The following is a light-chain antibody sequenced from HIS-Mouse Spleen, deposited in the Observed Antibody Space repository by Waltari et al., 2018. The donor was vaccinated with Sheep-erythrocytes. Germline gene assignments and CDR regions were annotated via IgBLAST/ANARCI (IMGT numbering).Light chain of an antibody. CDR1: NLGDKY. V-gene: IGLV3-1*01. J-gene: IGLJ1*01. CDR2: QDS. CDR3: QAWDSSLYV. Sequence: SYELTQPPSVSVSPGQTASIPCSGDNLGDKYAFWYQQKPGQSPVLVIYQDSKRPSGIPERFSGSNSGNTATLTISGTQAMDEADYYCQAWDSSLYVFGTGTKVTVL.